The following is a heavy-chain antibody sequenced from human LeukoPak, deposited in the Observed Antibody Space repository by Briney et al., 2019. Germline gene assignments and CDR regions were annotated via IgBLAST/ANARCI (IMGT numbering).Heavy chain of an antibody. CDR2: IYYSGST. CDR1: GGSISSYY. V-gene: IGHV4-59*01. Sequence: PSETLSLTCSVSGGSISSYYWSWIRQPPGKGLEWIGYIYYSGSTNYNPSLKSRVTISVDTSKNQFSLKLSSVTAADTAVHYCARDHDDYGDYVLDYWGQGTLVTVSS. CDR3: ARDHDDYGDYVLDY. J-gene: IGHJ4*02. D-gene: IGHD4-17*01.